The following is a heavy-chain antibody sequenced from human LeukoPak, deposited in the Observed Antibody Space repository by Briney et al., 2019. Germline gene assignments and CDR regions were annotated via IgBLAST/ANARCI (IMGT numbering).Heavy chain of an antibody. V-gene: IGHV3-23*01. CDR1: GFTFSSHA. CDR3: AKIWFGELSPTEDDY. Sequence: GGSLRLSCAASGFTFSSHAMSWVRQAPGKGLEWVSAISGSGGSTYYADSVKGRFTISRDNSKNTLYLQMNSLRAEDTAVYYCAKIWFGELSPTEDDYWGQGTLVTVSS. J-gene: IGHJ4*02. D-gene: IGHD3-10*01. CDR2: ISGSGGST.